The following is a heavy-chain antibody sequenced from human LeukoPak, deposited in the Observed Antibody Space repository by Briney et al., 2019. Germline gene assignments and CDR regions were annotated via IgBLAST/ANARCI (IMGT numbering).Heavy chain of an antibody. Sequence: GGSLRLSCAASGLTVSKNYMSWVRQAPGKGLESVSVIYSGGSTYYADSVRGRLTISRDNARSSLYLQMNSLRAEDTAVYYCARGLAGSLADYWGQGALVTVSS. J-gene: IGHJ4*02. D-gene: IGHD3-10*01. CDR1: GLTVSKNY. CDR2: IYSGGST. CDR3: ARGLAGSLADY. V-gene: IGHV3-53*01.